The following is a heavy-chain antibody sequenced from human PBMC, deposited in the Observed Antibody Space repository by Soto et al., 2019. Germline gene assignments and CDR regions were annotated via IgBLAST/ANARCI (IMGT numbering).Heavy chain of an antibody. J-gene: IGHJ6*02. V-gene: IGHV3-74*01. CDR2: INSDGSST. Sequence: PGGSLRLSCASSGFTFSSYWMHWVRQAPGKGLVWVSRINSDGSSTGYADSVKGRFTISRDNAKNTLYLQMNSLRAEDTAVYYCARELADSDWLPYGMDVWGQGTTVTV. CDR3: ARELADSDWLPYGMDV. CDR1: GFTFSSYW. D-gene: IGHD3-9*01.